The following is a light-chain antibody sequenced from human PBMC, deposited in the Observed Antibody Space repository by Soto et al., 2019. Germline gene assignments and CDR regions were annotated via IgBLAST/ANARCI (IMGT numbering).Light chain of an antibody. J-gene: IGLJ1*01. Sequence: QSVLTQPASVSGSPGQSVTISCTGTSSDVGGYDYVSWYQHHPGKAPKLVIYDVTYRPSGVSDRFSGSKSANTASLTISGLQAEDEADYYCSSYKSSSTYVLGTGTKVTV. CDR3: SSYKSSSTYV. V-gene: IGLV2-14*01. CDR2: DVT. CDR1: SSDVGGYDY.